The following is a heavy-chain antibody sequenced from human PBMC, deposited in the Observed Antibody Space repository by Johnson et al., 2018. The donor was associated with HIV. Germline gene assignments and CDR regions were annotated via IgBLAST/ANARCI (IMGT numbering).Heavy chain of an antibody. J-gene: IGHJ3*02. D-gene: IGHD6-6*01. Sequence: QVQLVESGGGVVQPGRSLRLSCAASGFTFSSYAMHWVRQAPGEGLEWVAVISYDGSNKYYADSVKGRFTISRDNSKNTLYLQMNSLRAEDTAVYYCAKDLDSSSWGAFDIWGQGTMVTVSS. CDR2: ISYDGSNK. V-gene: IGHV3-30*04. CDR3: AKDLDSSSWGAFDI. CDR1: GFTFSSYA.